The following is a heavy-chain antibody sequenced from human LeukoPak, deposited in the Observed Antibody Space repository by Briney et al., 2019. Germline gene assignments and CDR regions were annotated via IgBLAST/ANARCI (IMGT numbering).Heavy chain of an antibody. CDR2: IYTSGST. V-gene: IGHV4-61*02. Sequence: PSETLSLTCTVSGGSISSGSYYRSWIRQPAGKGLEWIGRIYTSGSTNYNPSLKSRVTISVDTSKNQFSLKLSSVTAADTAVYYCARDSITMVRGTGYYFDYWGQGTLVTVSS. CDR1: GGSISSGSYY. CDR3: ARDSITMVRGTGYYFDY. J-gene: IGHJ4*02. D-gene: IGHD3-10*01.